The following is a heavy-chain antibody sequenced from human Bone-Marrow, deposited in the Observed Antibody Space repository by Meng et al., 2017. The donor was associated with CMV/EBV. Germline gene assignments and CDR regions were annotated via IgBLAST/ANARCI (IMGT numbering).Heavy chain of an antibody. V-gene: IGHV1-2*02. CDR2: INPNSGGT. D-gene: IGHD1-26*01. CDR3: ARVEKWELLNYYGMDV. J-gene: IGHJ6*02. CDR1: GYTFTGYY. Sequence: ASVKVSCKASGYTFTGYYMHWVRQAPGQGLEWMGWINPNSGGTNYAQKFQGRVTMTRDTSISTAYMELSRLRSDDTAGYYRARVEKWELLNYYGMDVWGQGTTVTVSS.